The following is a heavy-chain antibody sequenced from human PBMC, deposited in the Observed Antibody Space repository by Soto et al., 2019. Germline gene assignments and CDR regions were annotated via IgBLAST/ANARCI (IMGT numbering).Heavy chain of an antibody. D-gene: IGHD3-9*01. CDR2: ISPKSGGT. J-gene: IGHJ4*02. V-gene: IGHV1-2*02. CDR1: GYSFIDYY. Sequence: QVQLVQSGAEVKKPGASVKVSCEASGYSFIDYYIHWVRQSPGQGFAWMGRISPKSGGTNYAQKFEGRVTMTWDTSLNTAYMELSSLISEDTAVYYCARPPGYISDWYYFDLWGQGTRVTVSS. CDR3: ARPPGYISDWYYFDL.